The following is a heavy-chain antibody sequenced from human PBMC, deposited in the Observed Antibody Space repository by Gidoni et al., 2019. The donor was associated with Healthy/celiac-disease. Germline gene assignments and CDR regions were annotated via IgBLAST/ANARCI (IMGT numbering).Heavy chain of an antibody. J-gene: IGHJ3*02. CDR3: ARLDYGDYVLGAFDI. CDR2: IEQDGSEK. CDR1: GFTLSSYW. Sequence: LVESGGGLVQPGGSLRLSCAASGFTLSSYWMSWVRQAPGKGLEWVANIEQDGSEKYYVDSVKGRFTISRDNAKNSLYLQMNSLSAEDTAVYYCARLDYGDYVLGAFDIWGQGTMVTVSS. V-gene: IGHV3-7*01. D-gene: IGHD4-17*01.